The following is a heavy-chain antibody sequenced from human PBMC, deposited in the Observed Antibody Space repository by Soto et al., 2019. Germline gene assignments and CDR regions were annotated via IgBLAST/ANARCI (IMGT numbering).Heavy chain of an antibody. Sequence: ASVKVSCKASGGTFSSYAISWVRQAPGQGLEWMGGIIPIFGTANYAQKFQGRVTITADESTSTAYMKLSSLRSEDTAVYYCARDAMGGSGGNSDYYYYYGMDVWGQGTTVTVSS. CDR2: IIPIFGTA. D-gene: IGHD3-10*01. CDR1: GGTFSSYA. J-gene: IGHJ6*02. V-gene: IGHV1-69*13. CDR3: ARDAMGGSGGNSDYYYYYGMDV.